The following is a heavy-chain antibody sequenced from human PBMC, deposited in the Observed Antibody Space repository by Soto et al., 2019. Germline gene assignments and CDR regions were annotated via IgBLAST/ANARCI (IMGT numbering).Heavy chain of an antibody. J-gene: IGHJ6*03. CDR2: IYYSGST. V-gene: IGHV4-39*01. D-gene: IGHD3-10*01. CDR1: GGSISSSSYY. CDR3: AVSMVRGDYYYYYYMDV. Sequence: TSETLSLTCTVSGGSISSSSYYWGWIRQPPGKGLEWIGSIYYSGSTYYNPSLKSRVTISVDTSKNQFSLKLSSVTAADTAVYYCAVSMVRGDYYYYYYMDVWGKGTTVTVSS.